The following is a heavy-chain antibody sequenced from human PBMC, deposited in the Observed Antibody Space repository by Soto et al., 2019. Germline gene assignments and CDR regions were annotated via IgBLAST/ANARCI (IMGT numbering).Heavy chain of an antibody. Sequence: GESLKIACKGSGYSLTNYWIGCVRQMPGKGLEWMGIIYPGDSDTRYSPSFQGQVIISVDQSISTAYLQWSSLQASDTAMYYCARQDYNDAYFDVPDQGTVVTVFS. V-gene: IGHV5-51*01. CDR3: ARQDYNDAYFDV. J-gene: IGHJ4*02. CDR2: IYPGDSDT. CDR1: GYSLTNYW. D-gene: IGHD1-1*01.